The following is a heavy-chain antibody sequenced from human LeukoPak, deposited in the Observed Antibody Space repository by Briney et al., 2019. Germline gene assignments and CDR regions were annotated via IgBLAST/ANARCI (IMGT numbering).Heavy chain of an antibody. CDR3: ARVGGGWGSNWFGP. Sequence: GGSLRLSRAASGFTFSSYWMSWVRQAPGKGLEWVANIKQDGSEKYYVDSVKGRFTISRDNAKNSLYLQMNSLRAEDTAVYYCARVGGGWGSNWFGPWGQGTLVTVSS. D-gene: IGHD6-19*01. CDR1: GFTFSSYW. CDR2: IKQDGSEK. V-gene: IGHV3-7*01. J-gene: IGHJ5*02.